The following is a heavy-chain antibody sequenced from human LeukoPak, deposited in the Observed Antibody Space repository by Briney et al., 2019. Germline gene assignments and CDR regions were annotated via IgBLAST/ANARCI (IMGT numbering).Heavy chain of an antibody. J-gene: IGHJ4*02. CDR1: GFTFSSYS. CDR2: ISSSSSYI. V-gene: IGHV3-21*01. Sequence: PGGSLRLSCAASGFTFSSYSMTWVRQAPGKGLEWVSSISSSSSYIYYADSVKGRSTISRDNAKNSLYLQMNSLRAEDTAVYYCARGDYDSSGYYYIYWGQGTLVTVSS. D-gene: IGHD3-22*01. CDR3: ARGDYDSSGYYYIY.